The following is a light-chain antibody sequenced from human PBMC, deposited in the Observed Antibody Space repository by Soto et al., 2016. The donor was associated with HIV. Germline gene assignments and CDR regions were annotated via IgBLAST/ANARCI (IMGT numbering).Light chain of an antibody. CDR1: NIGSKS. CDR3: QLWDDTNTQVL. V-gene: IGLV3-21*03. J-gene: IGLJ2*01. Sequence: SYVLTQPPSVSVAPGKTASLTCGGNNIGSKSVHWYQQKPGQAPVLVVYDNSDRPSGIPERFSGSNSGSMATLTINRVEAGDEADYYCQLWDDTNTQVLFGGGTKLTVL. CDR2: DNS.